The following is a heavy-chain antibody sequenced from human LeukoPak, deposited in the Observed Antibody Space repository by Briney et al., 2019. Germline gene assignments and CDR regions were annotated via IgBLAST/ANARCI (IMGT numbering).Heavy chain of an antibody. D-gene: IGHD6-19*01. J-gene: IGHJ4*02. CDR3: ARSVHSSGPFDY. CDR2: IIPILGIA. Sequence: ASVKVSCKASGGTFSSYAISWVRQAPGQGLEWMGRIIPILGIANYAQKFQGRVTITADKSTSTACMELSSLRSEDTAVYYCARSVHSSGPFDYWGQGTLVTVSS. CDR1: GGTFSSYA. V-gene: IGHV1-69*04.